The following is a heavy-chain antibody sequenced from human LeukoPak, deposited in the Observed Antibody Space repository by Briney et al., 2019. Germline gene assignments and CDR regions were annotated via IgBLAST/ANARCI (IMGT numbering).Heavy chain of an antibody. CDR1: GFTFSSYS. CDR2: ISSSSSYI. CDR3: ARDAPAGYSGSWSIFDY. Sequence: KPGGSLRLSCAASGFTFSSYSMNWVRQAPGKGLEWVSSISSSSSYIYYADSVKGRFTISRDNAKNSLYLQMNSLRAEDTAVYYCARDAPAGYSGSWSIFDYWGQGTLVTVSS. J-gene: IGHJ4*02. V-gene: IGHV3-21*01. D-gene: IGHD6-13*01.